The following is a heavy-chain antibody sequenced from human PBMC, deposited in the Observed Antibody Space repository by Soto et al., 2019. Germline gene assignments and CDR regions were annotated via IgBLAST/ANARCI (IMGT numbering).Heavy chain of an antibody. CDR1: GFTFSDYY. V-gene: IGHV3-11*01. D-gene: IGHD2-21*01. J-gene: IGHJ3*02. CDR2: ISSSGSTI. CDR3: ARDPGSRAYCGGDCYFWAFDI. Sequence: GGSLRLSCAASGFTFSDYYMSWIRQAPGKGLEWVSYISSSGSTIYYADSAKGRFTISRDNAKNSLYLQMNSLRAEDTAVYYCARDPGSRAYCGGDCYFWAFDIWGQGTMVTVSS.